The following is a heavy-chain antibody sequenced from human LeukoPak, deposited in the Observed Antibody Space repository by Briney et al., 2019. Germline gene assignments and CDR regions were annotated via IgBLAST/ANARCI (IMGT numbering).Heavy chain of an antibody. J-gene: IGHJ4*02. Sequence: SETLSLTCAVSGYSICSGYYWGWIRQPPGKGLEWIGSIYHSGSTYYNPSLKSRVTISVDTSKNQFSLKLSSVTAADTAVYYCARLVLARFYDSSGYFDYWGQGTLVTVSS. D-gene: IGHD3-22*01. CDR2: IYHSGST. CDR1: GYSICSGYY. CDR3: ARLVLARFYDSSGYFDY. V-gene: IGHV4-38-2*01.